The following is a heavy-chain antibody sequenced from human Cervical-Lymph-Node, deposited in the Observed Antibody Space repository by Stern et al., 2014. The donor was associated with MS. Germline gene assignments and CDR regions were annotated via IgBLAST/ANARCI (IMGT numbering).Heavy chain of an antibody. D-gene: IGHD3-9*01. V-gene: IGHV4-4*02. CDR3: ARDRYYDILTGHLPGDWFDP. Sequence: VQLVESGPGLVKPSGTLSLTCAVSGGSISSSNWWSWVRQPPGKGLEWIGEIYHSGSTNYNPSLKSRVTISVDKSKNQFSLKLSSVTAADTAVYYCARDRYYDILTGHLPGDWFDPWGQGTLVTVSS. J-gene: IGHJ5*02. CDR1: GGSISSSNW. CDR2: IYHSGST.